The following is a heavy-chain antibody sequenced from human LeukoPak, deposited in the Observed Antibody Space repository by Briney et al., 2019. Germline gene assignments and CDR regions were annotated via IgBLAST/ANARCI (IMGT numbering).Heavy chain of an antibody. J-gene: IGHJ4*02. CDR3: AKPRGTYYYDSSGYFDY. V-gene: IGHV3-30*18. CDR1: GFTFSSYG. CDR2: ISYDGSNK. Sequence: SGGSLRLSCAASGFTFSSYGMHWARQAPGKGLEWAAVISYDGSNKYYADSVKGRFTISRDNSKNTLYLQMNSLRAEDTAVYYCAKPRGTYYYDSSGYFDYWGQGTLVTVSS. D-gene: IGHD3-22*01.